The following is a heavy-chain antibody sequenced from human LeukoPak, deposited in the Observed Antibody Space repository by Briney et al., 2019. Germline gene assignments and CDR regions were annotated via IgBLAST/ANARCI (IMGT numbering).Heavy chain of an antibody. J-gene: IGHJ4*02. CDR3: ARDTGYSYGFDY. V-gene: IGHV3-21*01. Sequence: GGSLRLSCAASGFTFSSYSMNWVRQAPGKGLEWVSSISSSSSYIYYADSVKGRFAISRDNAKNSLYLQMNSLRAEDTAVYYCARDTGYSYGFDYWGQGTLVTVSS. D-gene: IGHD5-18*01. CDR1: GFTFSSYS. CDR2: ISSSSSYI.